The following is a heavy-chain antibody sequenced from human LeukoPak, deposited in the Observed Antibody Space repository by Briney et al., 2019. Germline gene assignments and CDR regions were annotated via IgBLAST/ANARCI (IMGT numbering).Heavy chain of an antibody. CDR2: IYPGDSDT. J-gene: IGHJ4*02. CDR1: GYSFTTYW. D-gene: IGHD3-9*01. V-gene: IGHV5-51*01. CDR3: ARLGWDILTGGYFDY. Sequence: KPGESLKISCKGSGYSFTTYWIVWVRQMPGKGLEWMGIIYPGDSDTRYSPSFQGQVTISADKSISTAYLQWSSLKASDTATYYCARLGWDILTGGYFDYWGQGTLVTVSS.